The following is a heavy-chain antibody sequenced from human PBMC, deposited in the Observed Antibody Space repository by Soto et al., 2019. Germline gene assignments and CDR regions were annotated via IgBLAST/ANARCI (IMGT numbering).Heavy chain of an antibody. CDR1: GFTFTDYW. D-gene: IGHD4-4*01. J-gene: IGHJ4*02. CDR2: INSDGSRT. CDR3: ARETYRGFYFDY. V-gene: IGHV3-74*01. Sequence: GGSLRLSCAASGFTFTDYWTHWVRQAPGKGLVWVSRINSDGSRTSYADSVAGRFTISRDNAKNTLYLQMNSLRVEDTALYYCARETYRGFYFDYWGQGTLVTVSS.